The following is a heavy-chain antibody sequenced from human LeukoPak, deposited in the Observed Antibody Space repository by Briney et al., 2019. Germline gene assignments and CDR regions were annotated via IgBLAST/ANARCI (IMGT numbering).Heavy chain of an antibody. J-gene: IGHJ4*02. CDR3: AKVQLSGLVAVAGNFDY. V-gene: IGHV3-23*01. Sequence: PGGFLRLSCAASGFTFSSYAMSWVRQAPGKGLEWVSAISGSGGSTYYADSVKGRFTISRDNSKNTLYLQMNSLRAEDTAVYYCAKVQLSGLVAVAGNFDYWGQGTLVTVSS. CDR2: ISGSGGST. CDR1: GFTFSSYA. D-gene: IGHD6-19*01.